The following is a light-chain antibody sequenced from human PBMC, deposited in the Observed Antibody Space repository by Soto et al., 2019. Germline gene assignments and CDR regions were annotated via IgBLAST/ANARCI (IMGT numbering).Light chain of an antibody. CDR2: VNN. Sequence: QSVLTQPTSVSGAPGQRVTISCTGSSSNIGAGYEVHWYQQVPGTAPKLLISVNNKRPSGVPDRFSDSKSGTSASLAITGLQAEDEADYYCQSYDRSLSAVVFGGGTKLTVL. CDR1: SSNIGAGYE. CDR3: QSYDRSLSAVV. J-gene: IGLJ2*01. V-gene: IGLV1-40*01.